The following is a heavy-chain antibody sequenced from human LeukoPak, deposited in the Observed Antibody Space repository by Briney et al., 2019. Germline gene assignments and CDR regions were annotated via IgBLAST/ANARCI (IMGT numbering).Heavy chain of an antibody. CDR2: IKQDGGEK. CDR1: GFTFSSYW. D-gene: IGHD3-16*02. Sequence: PGGSLRLSCAASGFTFSSYWMSWVRQAPGKGLEWVANIKQDGGEKYYVDSVKGRCTISRDNSKNTVSLQINNLRTEDTAVYFCARHDSFIPFWGQGTLVTVTS. J-gene: IGHJ4*02. CDR3: ARHDSFIPF. V-gene: IGHV3-7*03.